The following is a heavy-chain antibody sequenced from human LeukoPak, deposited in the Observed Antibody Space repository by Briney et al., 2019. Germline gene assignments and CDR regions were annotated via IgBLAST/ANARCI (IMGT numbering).Heavy chain of an antibody. J-gene: IGHJ4*02. Sequence: GGSLRLSCAASGFTFSSYGMHWVRQAPGKGLEWVAVIWYDGSNKYYADSVKGRFTISRDNSKNTLYVQMKSLRAEDTAVYYCARVKYSSGWYYFDYWGQGTLVTVSS. CDR2: IWYDGSNK. V-gene: IGHV3-33*01. D-gene: IGHD6-19*01. CDR1: GFTFSSYG. CDR3: ARVKYSSGWYYFDY.